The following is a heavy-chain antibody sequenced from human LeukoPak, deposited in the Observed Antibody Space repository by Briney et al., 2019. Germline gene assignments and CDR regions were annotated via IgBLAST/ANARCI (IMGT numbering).Heavy chain of an antibody. D-gene: IGHD5-24*01. Sequence: ASVKVSCKASGYTFTGYYMHWVRQAPGKGLEYVSAISSNGGSTYYANSVKGRFTISRDNSKNTLYLQMNSLRAEDTAVYYCARGRRDDYSNYWYFDLWGRGTLVSVSS. J-gene: IGHJ2*01. V-gene: IGHV3-64*01. CDR2: ISSNGGST. CDR1: GYTFTGYY. CDR3: ARGRRDDYSNYWYFDL.